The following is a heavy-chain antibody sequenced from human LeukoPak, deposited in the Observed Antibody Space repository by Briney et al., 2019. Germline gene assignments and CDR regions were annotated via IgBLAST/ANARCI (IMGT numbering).Heavy chain of an antibody. CDR1: GFTFSDYY. J-gene: IGHJ4*02. D-gene: IGHD3-22*01. Sequence: GGSLRLSCAASGFTFSDYYMSWIRQAPGKGLEWVSYISSSSSSIYYADSVKGRFTISRDNAKNSLYLQMNSLRAEDTAMYYCARAVTMIVVGENDYFDYWGQGTLVTVSS. CDR2: ISSSSSSI. CDR3: ARAVTMIVVGENDYFDY. V-gene: IGHV3-11*04.